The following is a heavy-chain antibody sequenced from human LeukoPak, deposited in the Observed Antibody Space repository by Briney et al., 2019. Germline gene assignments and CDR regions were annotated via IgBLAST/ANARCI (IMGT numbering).Heavy chain of an antibody. J-gene: IGHJ4*02. CDR2: IFYSGST. CDR3: ARHGSGYYFFDY. D-gene: IGHD3-3*01. V-gene: IGHV4-59*08. Sequence: SETLSLTCTVYGGSIRSFYWSWIRQPPGKGLEWIGYIFYSGSTNYNPSLKSRVTISVDTSNNQFSLKLSSVTAADTAVYYCARHGSGYYFFDYWGQGTLVTVSS. CDR1: GGSIRSFY.